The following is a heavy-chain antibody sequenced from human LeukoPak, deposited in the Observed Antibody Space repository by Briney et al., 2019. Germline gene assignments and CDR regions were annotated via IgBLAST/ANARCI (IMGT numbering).Heavy chain of an antibody. CDR2: ISDRGST. Sequence: PSETLSLTCIVSGSSTNSGYYWGWIRQPPGKGLEWIVTISDRGSTYNNPSLKSRVTISVDTSKNQLSLKLTSVTAADTAVYYCARLPGASRPRYYFDYWGQGTLVTVSS. CDR3: ARLPGASRPRYYFDY. D-gene: IGHD6-6*01. V-gene: IGHV4-38-2*02. J-gene: IGHJ4*02. CDR1: GSSTNSGYY.